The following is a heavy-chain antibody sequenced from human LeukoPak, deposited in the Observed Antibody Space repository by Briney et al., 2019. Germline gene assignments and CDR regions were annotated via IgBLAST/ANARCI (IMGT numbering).Heavy chain of an antibody. V-gene: IGHV1-24*01. Sequence: PQASVKVSCKVSGYTLTELSMHWVRQAPGKGLEWMGGFDPEDGETIYAQKFQGRVTMTEDTSTDTAYMELSSLRSEDTAVYYCATYVWGSYRYYYFDYWGQGTLVTVSS. J-gene: IGHJ4*02. CDR2: FDPEDGET. CDR1: GYTLTELS. D-gene: IGHD3-16*02. CDR3: ATYVWGSYRYYYFDY.